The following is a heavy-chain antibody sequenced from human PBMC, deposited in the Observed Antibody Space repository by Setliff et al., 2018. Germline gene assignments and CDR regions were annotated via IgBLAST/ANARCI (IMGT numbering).Heavy chain of an antibody. CDR3: ARGVYEYSYGYRGHYYYYMDV. CDR1: GYTFTGYA. D-gene: IGHD3-16*01. V-gene: IGHV7-4-1*02. CDR2: INTNTGNP. Sequence: ASVKVSCKASGYTFTGYAINWVRQAPGQGLEYLGWINTNTGNPTYVQGFTGRIVFSLDTSVSTAYLQISSLKAEDTAVYYCARGVYEYSYGYRGHYYYYMDVWGKGATVTVSS. J-gene: IGHJ6*03.